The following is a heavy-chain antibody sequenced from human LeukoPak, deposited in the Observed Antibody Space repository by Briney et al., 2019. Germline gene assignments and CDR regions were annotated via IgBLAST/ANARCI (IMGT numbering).Heavy chain of an antibody. V-gene: IGHV4-59*08. J-gene: IGHJ4*02. Sequence: PSETLSLTCTVSGGSISSYYWSWIRQPPGKGLEWIGYIYYSGSTNYNPSLKSRVTISVDTSKNQFSLKLSSVTAADTAVYYCARHETYSSGWSREVYFDYWGQGTLVTVSS. CDR1: GGSISSYY. D-gene: IGHD6-19*01. CDR2: IYYSGST. CDR3: ARHETYSSGWSREVYFDY.